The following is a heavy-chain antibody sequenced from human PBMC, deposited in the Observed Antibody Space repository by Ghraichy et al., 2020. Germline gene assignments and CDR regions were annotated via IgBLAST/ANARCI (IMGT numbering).Heavy chain of an antibody. CDR2: ISAYNGNT. CDR3: ARDPKYYDILTGYYTAYYFDY. D-gene: IGHD3-9*01. Sequence: ASVKVSCKASGYTFTSYGISWVRQAPGQGLEWMGWISAYNGNTNYAQKLQGRVTMTTDTSTSTAYMELRSLRSDDTAVYYCARDPKYYDILTGYYTAYYFDYWGQGTLVTVSS. J-gene: IGHJ4*02. V-gene: IGHV1-18*04. CDR1: GYTFTSYG.